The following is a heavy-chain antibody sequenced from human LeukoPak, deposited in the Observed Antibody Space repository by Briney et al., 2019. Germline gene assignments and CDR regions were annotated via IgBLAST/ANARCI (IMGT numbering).Heavy chain of an antibody. CDR1: GGSFNVYY. Sequence: PSETLSLTCAVYGGSFNVYYWSWIRQPPGKGLEWIGEINHSGSTNYNPSLKSRVTISVDTSKNQFSLKLSSVTAADTAVYYCARATLLRRRGSSSWYRDAFDIWGQGTMVTVSS. CDR2: INHSGST. V-gene: IGHV4-34*01. CDR3: ARATLLRRRGSSSWYRDAFDI. D-gene: IGHD6-13*01. J-gene: IGHJ3*02.